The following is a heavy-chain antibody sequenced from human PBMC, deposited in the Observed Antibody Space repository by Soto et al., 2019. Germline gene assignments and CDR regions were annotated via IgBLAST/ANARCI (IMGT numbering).Heavy chain of an antibody. CDR2: INPATGAA. D-gene: IGHD3-3*01. CDR3: ARGGGVGVAGSAAFDM. J-gene: IGHJ3*02. Sequence: QLHLVQSGAVVKKPGASVTVSCSASGYPVTAYYMHWVRQAPGRGLEWMGGINPATGAAKYTQTFQGRVSPTGEPAPGRVFMVPGGLTSEDPAVLSWARGGGVGVAGSAAFDMWGQGTLVTVSS. CDR1: GYPVTAYY. V-gene: IGHV1-2*02.